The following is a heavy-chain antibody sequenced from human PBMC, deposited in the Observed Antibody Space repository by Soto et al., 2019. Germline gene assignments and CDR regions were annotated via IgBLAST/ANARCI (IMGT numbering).Heavy chain of an antibody. Sequence: QVQLVQSGAEVKKPGASVKVSCKASGYTFTDNDVSWVRQATGQGLEWMGWMNPGTGDTGFAQKFQGRVTMTRDISKATAYMELSSLRSDDTAIYYCARMSSFGSLNWFDPWGQGTLVTVSS. CDR1: GYTFTDND. CDR3: ARMSSFGSLNWFDP. J-gene: IGHJ5*02. V-gene: IGHV1-8*01. D-gene: IGHD3-10*01. CDR2: MNPGTGDT.